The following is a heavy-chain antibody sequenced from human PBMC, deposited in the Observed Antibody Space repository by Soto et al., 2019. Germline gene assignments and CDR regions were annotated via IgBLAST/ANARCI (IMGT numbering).Heavy chain of an antibody. CDR1: GDTFNFYS. V-gene: IGHV1-69*02. Sequence: QVQLVQSGADVQRPGSSVRVSCKASGDTFNFYSINWVRQAPGLGLQWMGRINPILSMSNYAPRFQGRVTITADKSTSTADMELSSLRSEDTAMYYCATIYGSGYRAFDSWGQGALVTVSS. CDR2: INPILSMS. D-gene: IGHD3-10*01. CDR3: ATIYGSGYRAFDS. J-gene: IGHJ4*02.